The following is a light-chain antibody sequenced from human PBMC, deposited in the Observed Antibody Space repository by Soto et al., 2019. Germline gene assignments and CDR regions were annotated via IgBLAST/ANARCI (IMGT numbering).Light chain of an antibody. CDR3: QQFNVWHRT. Sequence: EIVVTQSPATLSVSPGEGVTLSCRASQSMTTKLAWYQPQPCQAPRLLIYGASTRDTDIPARFSGSGSCTEFALTINSLQSEDFEVYVCQQFNVWHRTFGQWTKVDIK. J-gene: IGKJ1*01. V-gene: IGKV3D-15*01. CDR1: QSMTTK. CDR2: GAS.